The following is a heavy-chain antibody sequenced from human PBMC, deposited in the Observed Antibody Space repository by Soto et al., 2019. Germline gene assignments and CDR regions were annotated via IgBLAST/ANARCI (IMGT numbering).Heavy chain of an antibody. CDR3: ARGFDIVVVPAAMDFDY. D-gene: IGHD2-2*01. Sequence: QVQLVESGGGVVQPGRSLRLSCAASGFTFSSYGMHWVRQAPGKGLEWVAVIWYDGSNKYYADSVKGRFTISRVNSKNTLYLQMNSLRAEDTAVYYCARGFDIVVVPAAMDFDYWGQGTLVTVSS. CDR2: IWYDGSNK. V-gene: IGHV3-33*01. J-gene: IGHJ4*02. CDR1: GFTFSSYG.